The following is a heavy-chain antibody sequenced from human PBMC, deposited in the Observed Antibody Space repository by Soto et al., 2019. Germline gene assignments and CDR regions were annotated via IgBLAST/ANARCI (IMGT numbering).Heavy chain of an antibody. CDR1: GYTLTELS. CDR3: TTGQRPLRFLEWLSRYYFDY. D-gene: IGHD3-3*01. J-gene: IGHJ4*02. V-gene: IGHV1-24*01. Sequence: ASVKVSCKVSGYTLTELSLRWVRQAPGKGLEWMGGFDPEDGETIHTQKFQGRVTMTEDTSTDTAYMELSSLRSEDTAVYYCTTGQRPLRFLEWLSRYYFDYWGQGTLVTVS. CDR2: FDPEDGET.